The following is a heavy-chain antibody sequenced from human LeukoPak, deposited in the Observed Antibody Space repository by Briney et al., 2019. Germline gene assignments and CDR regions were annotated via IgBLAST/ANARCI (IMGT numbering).Heavy chain of an antibody. CDR3: ARKGGLFDY. Sequence: SETLSLTCTVSGGSIRYYYWSWIRQSPGKGLEWIGYIYYNGSTNYNPSLKSRVTISVDMSENQFSLKMSSVTAADTAVYYCARKGGLFDYWGQGRLVTVSS. D-gene: IGHD2-15*01. J-gene: IGHJ4*02. CDR1: GGSIRYYY. V-gene: IGHV4-59*01. CDR2: IYYNGST.